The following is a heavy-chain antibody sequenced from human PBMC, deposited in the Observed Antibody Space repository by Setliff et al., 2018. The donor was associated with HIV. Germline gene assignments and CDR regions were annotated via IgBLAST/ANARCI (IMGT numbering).Heavy chain of an antibody. V-gene: IGHV3-30*02. CDR1: GFHFSTSA. J-gene: IGHJ4*02. D-gene: IGHD7-27*01. Sequence: LRLSCAASGFHFSTSAMHWVRQAPGQGLEWVAIIHYDGSHEDYAHSVKGRFTISRDNSKNTLYLQLSSLRAEDTAIYYCAKDVPATGVEIDSWGQGTLVTVSS. CDR2: IHYDGSHE. CDR3: AKDVPATGVEIDS.